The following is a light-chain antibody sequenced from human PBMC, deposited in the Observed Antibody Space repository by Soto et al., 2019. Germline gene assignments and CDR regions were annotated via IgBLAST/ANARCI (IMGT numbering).Light chain of an antibody. V-gene: IGKV3D-20*02. CDR3: QQANSFPLT. CDR2: AAS. CDR1: QTVSKNY. Sequence: EIVLTQSPVTLSLSPGEGATLSCRASQTVSKNYLAWYHQKPGQAPRLLIYAASTRATGIPDRFSGSGSGTDFTLTISRLEPEDFATYYCQQANSFPLTFGGGTKVEIK. J-gene: IGKJ4*01.